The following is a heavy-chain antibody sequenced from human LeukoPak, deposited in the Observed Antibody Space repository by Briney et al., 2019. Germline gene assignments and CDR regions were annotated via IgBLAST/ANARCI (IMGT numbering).Heavy chain of an antibody. CDR2: IYHSGST. V-gene: IGHV4-4*02. Sequence: SETLSLTCAVSGGSISSSNWWSWVRQPPGKGLEWNGEIYHSGSTNYNPSLKSRVTISVDKSKNQFSLKLSSVTAADTAVYYCASATSGTDIFAHYWGQGTLVTVSS. CDR1: GGSISSSNW. CDR3: ASATSGTDIFAHY. D-gene: IGHD3-3*02. J-gene: IGHJ4*02.